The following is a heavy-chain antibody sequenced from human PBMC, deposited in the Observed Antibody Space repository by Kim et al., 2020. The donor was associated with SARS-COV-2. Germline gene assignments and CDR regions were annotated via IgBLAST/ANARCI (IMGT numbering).Heavy chain of an antibody. Sequence: SQTLSLTRAISGDSVSSNSAAWNWIRQSPSRGLEWLGRTYYRSKWYNDYAVSVKSRITINPDTSKNQFSLQLNSVTPEDTAVYYCARVLGSSSWTIPGFDPWGQGTLVTVSS. D-gene: IGHD6-13*01. V-gene: IGHV6-1*01. J-gene: IGHJ5*02. CDR3: ARVLGSSSWTIPGFDP. CDR2: TYYRSKWYN. CDR1: GDSVSSNSAA.